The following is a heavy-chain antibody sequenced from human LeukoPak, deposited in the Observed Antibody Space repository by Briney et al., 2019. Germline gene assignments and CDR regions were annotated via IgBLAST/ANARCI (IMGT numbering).Heavy chain of an antibody. CDR2: VSGSGGST. V-gene: IGHV3-23*01. D-gene: IGHD2-2*01. CDR3: AKDHYCSSTSCYEYNWFDP. Sequence: GGSLRLSCAASGFTFSSYAMSWVRQAPGKGLEWVSAVSGSGGSTYYADSVKGRFTISRDNSKNTLYLQMNSLRAEDTAVYYCAKDHYCSSTSCYEYNWFDPWGQGTLVTVSS. CDR1: GFTFSSYA. J-gene: IGHJ5*02.